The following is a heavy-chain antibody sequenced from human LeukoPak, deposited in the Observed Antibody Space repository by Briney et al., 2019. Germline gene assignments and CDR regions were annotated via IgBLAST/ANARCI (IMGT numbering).Heavy chain of an antibody. D-gene: IGHD4-23*01. CDR3: ARDRLVMTTVVTKNWFDP. J-gene: IGHJ5*02. CDR1: GFTFSSYW. V-gene: IGHV3-74*01. Sequence: PGGSLRLSCAASGFTFSSYWMHWVRQAPGKGLVWVSRINSDGSSTSYADSVKGRFTISRDNAKNTLYLQMNSLRAEDTAVYYCARDRLVMTTVVTKNWFDPWGQGTLVTVSS. CDR2: INSDGSST.